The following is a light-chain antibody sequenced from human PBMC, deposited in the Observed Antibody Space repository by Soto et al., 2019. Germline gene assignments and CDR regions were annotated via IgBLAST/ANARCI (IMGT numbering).Light chain of an antibody. V-gene: IGKV3-11*01. CDR1: QSVSSY. Sequence: EIVLTQSPATLSLTPGERATLSCRASQSVSSYLAWYQQKPGQAPRLLIYDASNRATGIPARFSGSGPGTDFTLTISMLEPKDFAVYYCQQRSNWPRYTFGQGTKVEIE. CDR3: QQRSNWPRYT. CDR2: DAS. J-gene: IGKJ2*01.